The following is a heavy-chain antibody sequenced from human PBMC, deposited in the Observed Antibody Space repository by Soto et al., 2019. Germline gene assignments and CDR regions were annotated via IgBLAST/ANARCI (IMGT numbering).Heavy chain of an antibody. J-gene: IGHJ4*02. D-gene: IGHD6-13*01. Sequence: LVKVSCKASGGTFSSYAISWVRQAPGQGLEWMGGIIPIFGTANYAQKFQGRVTITADESTSTAYMELSSLRSEDTAVYYCASSLAAAGPYYFDYWGQGTLVTVSS. CDR2: IIPIFGTA. CDR1: GGTFSSYA. CDR3: ASSLAAAGPYYFDY. V-gene: IGHV1-69*13.